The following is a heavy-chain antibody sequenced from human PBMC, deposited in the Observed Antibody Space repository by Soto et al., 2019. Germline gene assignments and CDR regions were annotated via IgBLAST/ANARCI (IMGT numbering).Heavy chain of an antibody. Sequence: PGGSLRLSCAASGFTFCSYGMHWVRQAPGKGLEWVAVISYDGSNKYYADSVKGRFTISRDNSKNTLYLQMNSLRAEDTAVYYCAKDQDSGPVQYYFDYWGQGTLVTVSS. CDR3: AKDQDSGPVQYYFDY. V-gene: IGHV3-30*18. J-gene: IGHJ4*02. D-gene: IGHD5-12*01. CDR2: ISYDGSNK. CDR1: GFTFCSYG.